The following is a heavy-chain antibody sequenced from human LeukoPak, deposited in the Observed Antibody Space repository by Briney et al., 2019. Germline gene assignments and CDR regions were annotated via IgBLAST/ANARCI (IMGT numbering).Heavy chain of an antibody. CDR3: ARDKWAALDY. CDR2: IWYDGSNK. V-gene: IGHV3-33*01. CDR1: GFTFSSYG. D-gene: IGHD2-8*01. J-gene: IGHJ4*02. Sequence: GRSLRLSCAASGFTFSSYGMLWVRQAPGKGLEWVAVIWYDGSNKYYADSVKGRFTISRDNSKNTLYLQMNSLRAEDTAVYYCARDKWAALDYWGQGTLVTVSS.